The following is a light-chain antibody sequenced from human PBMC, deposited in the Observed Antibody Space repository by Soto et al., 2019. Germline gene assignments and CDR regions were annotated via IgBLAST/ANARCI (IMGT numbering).Light chain of an antibody. V-gene: IGKV1-39*01. CDR1: QSISNF. CDR3: QQSYTTPYT. CDR2: AAS. J-gene: IGKJ2*01. Sequence: DLQMTQSPSSLSASVGDRVTITCRASQSISNFLNWYQQKPGKAPELLIYAASSLHSGVPSRFSGSGYGTNVTLTISSLQPEDFATYSCQQSYTTPYTFGQGTKLEIK.